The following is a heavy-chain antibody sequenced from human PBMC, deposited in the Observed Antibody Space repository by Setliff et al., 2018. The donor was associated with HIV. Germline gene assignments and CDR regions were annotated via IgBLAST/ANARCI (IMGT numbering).Heavy chain of an antibody. CDR1: GGSFTNYY. CDR3: ARKVGGDFDY. D-gene: IGHD2-2*01. CDR2: INHSGST. V-gene: IGHV4-34*01. Sequence: KPSETLSLTCVVYGGSFTNYYWAWIRQPPGKGLECIGEINHSGSTNYNPSLKSRVTISVDTSKNQFSLKLSSVTAADTAVYFCARKVGGDFDYWGQGTPVTVSS. J-gene: IGHJ4*02.